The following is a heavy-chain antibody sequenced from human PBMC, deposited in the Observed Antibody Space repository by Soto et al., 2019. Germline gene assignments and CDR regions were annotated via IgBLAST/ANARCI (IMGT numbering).Heavy chain of an antibody. CDR1: GFTFSSYW. CDR3: ARDYRSYGPFDY. D-gene: IGHD5-18*01. J-gene: IGHJ4*02. V-gene: IGHV3-74*01. CDR2: INSDGSST. Sequence: HPGGSLRLSCAASGFTFSSYWMHWVRQAPGKGLVWVSRINSDGSSTSYADSVKGRFTISRDNAKNSLYLQMNSLRAEDTAVYYCARDYRSYGPFDYWGQGTLVTVSS.